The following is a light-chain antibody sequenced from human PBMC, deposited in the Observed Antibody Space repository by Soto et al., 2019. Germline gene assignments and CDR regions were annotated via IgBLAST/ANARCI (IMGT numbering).Light chain of an antibody. CDR3: QQRSNWPLT. CDR2: GAS. Sequence: EIVLTQSPVTLSLSPGEGASLSCRASESVASSYLAWYQQIPGQAPRLLIYGASNRATGIPDRFSGSGSGTDFTLTISSLEPEDFAVYYCQQRSNWPLTFGGGTKVDI. CDR1: ESVASSY. V-gene: IGKV3D-20*02. J-gene: IGKJ4*01.